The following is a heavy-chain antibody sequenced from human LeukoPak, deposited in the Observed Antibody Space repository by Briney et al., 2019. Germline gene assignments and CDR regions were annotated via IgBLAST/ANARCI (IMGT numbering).Heavy chain of an antibody. CDR3: AREGPSIVGASTAYFDY. V-gene: IGHV1-69*13. CDR1: GGTFSSYA. Sequence: SVKVSCKASGGTFSSYAISWVRQAPGQGLEWMGGIIPIFGTANYAQKFQGRVTITADESTSTAYMELSSMRSEDTAVYYCAREGPSIVGASTAYFDYWGQGTLVTVSS. D-gene: IGHD1-26*01. J-gene: IGHJ4*02. CDR2: IIPIFGTA.